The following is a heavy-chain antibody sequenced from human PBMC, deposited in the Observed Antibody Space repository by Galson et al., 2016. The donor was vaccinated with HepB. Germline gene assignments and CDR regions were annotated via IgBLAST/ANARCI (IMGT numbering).Heavy chain of an antibody. CDR3: ARRYSYGTFDY. V-gene: IGHV4-39*01. CDR2: IHYSGST. J-gene: IGHJ4*02. Sequence: QPPGKGLEWIGNIHYSGSTYNNPSLKSRVTISVDTSKNQFSLKLSSVTAADTAVYYCARRYSYGTFDYWGQGTLVTVSS. D-gene: IGHD5-18*01.